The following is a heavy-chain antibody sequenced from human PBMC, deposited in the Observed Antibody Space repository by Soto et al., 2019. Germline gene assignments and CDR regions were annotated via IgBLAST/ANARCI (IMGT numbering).Heavy chain of an antibody. CDR1: GFTFSSYW. J-gene: IGHJ6*02. Sequence: GGSLRLSCAASGFTFSSYWMSWVRQAPGKGLEWVANIKQDGSEKYYVDSVKGRFTISRDNAKNSLYLQMNSLRAEDTAVYYCARPDIVVVPRGMDVWGQGTTVTVSS. V-gene: IGHV3-7*05. CDR2: IKQDGSEK. D-gene: IGHD2-2*01. CDR3: ARPDIVVVPRGMDV.